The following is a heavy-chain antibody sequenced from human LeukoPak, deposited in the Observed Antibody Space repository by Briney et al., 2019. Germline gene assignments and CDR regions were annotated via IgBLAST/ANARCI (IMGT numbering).Heavy chain of an antibody. CDR2: ISGSGDST. D-gene: IGHD6-13*01. Sequence: GGSLRLSCAASGFTFTSYAMNWVRQAPGKGLEWVSAISGSGDSTYYADSVKGRFTISRDNSKNTLYLQMNSLRADDTAVYYCAKDDRRHSSSSSPYYFDYWGQGTLVTVSS. J-gene: IGHJ4*02. CDR3: AKDDRRHSSSSSPYYFDY. CDR1: GFTFTSYA. V-gene: IGHV3-23*01.